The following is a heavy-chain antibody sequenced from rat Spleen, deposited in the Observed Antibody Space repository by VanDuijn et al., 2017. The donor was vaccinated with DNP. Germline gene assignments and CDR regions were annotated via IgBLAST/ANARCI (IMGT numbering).Heavy chain of an antibody. D-gene: IGHD1-1*01. CDR1: GYSITSSYR. CDR3: ARSGYSSGGSWFAY. V-gene: IGHV3-3*01. J-gene: IGHJ3*01. CDR2: IDSAGIT. Sequence: EVQLQESGPGLVKTSQSLSLTCSVTGYSITSSYRWNWIRKFPGNRLEWMGFIDSAGITNYNPSLKSRISITRDTSKNQFFLQVNSVISEDTATYYCARSGYSSGGSWFAYWGQGTLVAVSS.